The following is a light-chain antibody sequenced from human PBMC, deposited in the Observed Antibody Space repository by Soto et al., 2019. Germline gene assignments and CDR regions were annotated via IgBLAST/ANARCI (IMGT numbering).Light chain of an antibody. CDR1: QSVSNNY. V-gene: IGKV3-20*01. Sequence: EIVLTQSPDTLSLSPGERATLSCRASQSVSNNYLAWYQQKAGQAPRPLIYAASSRATGIPDRFTGSGSGTDFTLTISRLEPEDFAVYYCQQYGSSPVTFGQGTKVDIK. J-gene: IGKJ1*01. CDR3: QQYGSSPVT. CDR2: AAS.